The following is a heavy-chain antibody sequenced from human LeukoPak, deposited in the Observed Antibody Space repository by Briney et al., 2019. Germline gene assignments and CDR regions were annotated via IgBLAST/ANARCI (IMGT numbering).Heavy chain of an antibody. Sequence: PGGSLRLSYAASGFTFSSYWMHWVRQAPGKGLVWISRIKTDGTTTGYADSVKGRFTISRDNAKNMLYLQMNSLRADEDTAVYYCVRDRTTVTLFDYWGQGALVTVSS. CDR3: VRDRTTVTLFDY. CDR1: GFTFSSYW. J-gene: IGHJ4*02. D-gene: IGHD4-17*01. CDR2: IKTDGTTT. V-gene: IGHV3-74*01.